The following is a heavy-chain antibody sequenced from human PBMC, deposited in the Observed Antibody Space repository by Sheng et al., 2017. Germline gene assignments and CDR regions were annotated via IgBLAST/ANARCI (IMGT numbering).Heavy chain of an antibody. V-gene: IGHV4-4*02. D-gene: IGHD5-12*01. J-gene: IGHJ3*02. CDR1: GFTFSNAW. Sequence: VQLVESGGGLVKPGGSLRLSCAASGFTFSNAWMNWVRQAPGKGLEWIGSIYYSGSTYYNPSLKSRVTISVDTSKNQFSLKLSSVTAADTAVYYCARDRWRWLQSVAFDIWGQ. CDR2: IYYSGST. CDR3: ARDRWRWLQSVAFDI.